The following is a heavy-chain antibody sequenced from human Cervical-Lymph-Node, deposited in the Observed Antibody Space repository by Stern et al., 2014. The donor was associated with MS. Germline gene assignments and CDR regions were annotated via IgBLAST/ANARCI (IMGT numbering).Heavy chain of an antibody. CDR1: GFTFSSYW. J-gene: IGHJ5*02. V-gene: IGHV3-74*02. CDR3: ARSILFDP. CDR2: INGDGGST. D-gene: IGHD2-15*01. Sequence: EVQLLESGGGLVQPGGSLRLSCAASGFTFSSYWMDWVRQAPGQGLVWVSRINGDGGSTSYADSVKGRFTISRDNAKNTLYLQMNSLRAEDTAVYYCARSILFDPWGQGTLVTVSS.